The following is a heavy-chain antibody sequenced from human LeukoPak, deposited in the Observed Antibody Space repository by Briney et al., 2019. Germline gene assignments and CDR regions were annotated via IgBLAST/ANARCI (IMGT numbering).Heavy chain of an antibody. Sequence: ASVKVSCKASGGTFSSYAISWVRQAPGQGLEWMGGIIPIFGTANYAQKFQGRVTITTDESTSTAYMELSSLRSEDTAVYYCATTAVTTVVISGSYDFDYWGQGTLVTVSS. V-gene: IGHV1-69*05. CDR3: ATTAVTTVVISGSYDFDY. D-gene: IGHD4-23*01. CDR1: GGTFSSYA. J-gene: IGHJ4*02. CDR2: IIPIFGTA.